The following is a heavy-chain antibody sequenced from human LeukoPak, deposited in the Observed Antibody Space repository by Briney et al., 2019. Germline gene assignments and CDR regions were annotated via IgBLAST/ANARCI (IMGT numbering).Heavy chain of an antibody. CDR2: INPNSGGT. Sequence: ASVKVSCKASGYTFTSYGISWVRQAPGQGLEWMGWINPNSGGTNYAQKFQGRVTMTRDTSISTAYMELSRLRSDDTAVYYCARDRADSSGYYPGDYWGQGTLVTVSS. V-gene: IGHV1-2*02. CDR3: ARDRADSSGYYPGDY. D-gene: IGHD3-22*01. J-gene: IGHJ4*02. CDR1: GYTFTSYG.